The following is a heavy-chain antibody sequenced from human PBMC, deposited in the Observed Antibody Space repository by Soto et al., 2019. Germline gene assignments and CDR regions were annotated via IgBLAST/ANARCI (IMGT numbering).Heavy chain of an antibody. D-gene: IGHD1-26*01. Sequence: LSLTCTVSGGSVSSGSYYWSWIRQPPGKGLEWIGYIYYSGSTNYNPSLKSRVTISVDTSKNQFSLKLSSVTAADTAVYYCARERVGVGGGYKRTLDVWGQGTTVTVSS. CDR2: IYYSGST. J-gene: IGHJ6*02. CDR1: GGSVSSGSYY. V-gene: IGHV4-61*01. CDR3: ARERVGVGGGYKRTLDV.